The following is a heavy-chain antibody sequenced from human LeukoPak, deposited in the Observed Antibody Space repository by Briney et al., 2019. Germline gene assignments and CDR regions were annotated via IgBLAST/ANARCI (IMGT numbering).Heavy chain of an antibody. CDR3: ARVGYYRYYFDY. J-gene: IGHJ4*02. D-gene: IGHD2/OR15-2a*01. CDR2: IYYSGST. Sequence: NPSETLSLTCTVSGGSISSSSYYWGWIRQPPGKGLEWIGSIYYSGSTYYNPSLKSRVTISVDTSENQFSLKLSSVTAADTAVYYCARVGYYRYYFDYWGQGTLVTVSS. CDR1: GGSISSSSYY. V-gene: IGHV4-39*07.